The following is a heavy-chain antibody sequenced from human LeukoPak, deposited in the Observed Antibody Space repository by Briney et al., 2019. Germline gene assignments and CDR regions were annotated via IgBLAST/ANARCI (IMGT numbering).Heavy chain of an antibody. V-gene: IGHV3-48*03. CDR1: GCTFSSYE. D-gene: IGHD6-13*01. CDR2: ISSSGSTI. J-gene: IGHJ4*02. CDR3: ARSSSWYGPFDY. Sequence: GGSLRLSGAASGCTFSSYEMNWVRQAPGKGLEWVSYISSSGSTIYYADSVKGRFTISRDNAKNSLYLQMNSLRAEDTAVYYCARSSSWYGPFDYWGQGNLVTVSS.